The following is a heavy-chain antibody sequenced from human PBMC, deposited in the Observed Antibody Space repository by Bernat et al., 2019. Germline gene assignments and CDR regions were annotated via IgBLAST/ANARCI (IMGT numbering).Heavy chain of an antibody. CDR3: AKQGSHVWRNDWYFDL. J-gene: IGHJ2*01. CDR1: GFTFSSYG. D-gene: IGHD1-1*01. V-gene: IGHV3-30*18. Sequence: QVQLVESGGGLVQPGGSLRLSCAASGFTFSSYGMHWVRQAPGKGLEWVAVISYDGSNKYYADSVKGRFTISRDNSKNTLYLQMNSLRAEDTAVYYCAKQGSHVWRNDWYFDLWGRGTLVTVSS. CDR2: ISYDGSNK.